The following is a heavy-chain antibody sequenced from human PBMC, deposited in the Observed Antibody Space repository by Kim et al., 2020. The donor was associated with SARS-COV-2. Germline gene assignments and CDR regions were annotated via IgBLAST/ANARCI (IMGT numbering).Heavy chain of an antibody. CDR1: GGSISSYY. J-gene: IGHJ6*02. D-gene: IGHD3-3*01. V-gene: IGHV4-59*13. CDR2: IYYSGST. Sequence: SETLSLTCTVSGGSISSYYWSWIRQPPGKGLEWIGYIYYSGSTNYNPSLKSRVTISVDTSKNQFSLKLSSVTAADTAVYYCARDRVNYYYYYCMDVWGQGTTVTVSS. CDR3: ARDRVNYYYYYCMDV.